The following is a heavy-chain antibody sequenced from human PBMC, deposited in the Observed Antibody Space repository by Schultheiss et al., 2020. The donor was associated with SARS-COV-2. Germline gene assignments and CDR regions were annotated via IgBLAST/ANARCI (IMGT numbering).Heavy chain of an antibody. J-gene: IGHJ6*03. CDR2: IYHSGST. D-gene: IGHD4-11*01. CDR1: GDSVTGGSYY. Sequence: SQTLSLTCSVSGDSVTGGSYYWSWIRQPPGKGLEWIGSIYHSGSTYYNPSLKSRVTISVDTFKNQFSLKLSSVTAADTAVYYCARADSNYVYYYYYMDVWGKGTPVTVSS. V-gene: IGHV4-39*07. CDR3: ARADSNYVYYYYYMDV.